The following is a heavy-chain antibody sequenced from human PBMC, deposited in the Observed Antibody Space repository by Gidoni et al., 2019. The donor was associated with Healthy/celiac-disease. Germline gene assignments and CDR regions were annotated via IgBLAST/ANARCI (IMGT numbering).Heavy chain of an antibody. Sequence: QVQLVQSGAEVKKPGSSVKVSCKASGGTFSSYTISWVRQAPGQGLEWMGRIIPILGIANYAQKFQGRVTITADKSTSTAYMELSSLRSEDTAVYYCARDREYGLVLGYWGQGTLVTVSS. CDR2: IIPILGIA. V-gene: IGHV1-69*08. CDR3: ARDREYGLVLGY. D-gene: IGHD6-19*01. J-gene: IGHJ4*02. CDR1: GGTFSSYT.